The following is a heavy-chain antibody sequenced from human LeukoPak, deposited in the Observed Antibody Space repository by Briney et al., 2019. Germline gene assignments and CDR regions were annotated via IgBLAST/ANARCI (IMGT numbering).Heavy chain of an antibody. CDR1: GGSISSSSYY. CDR3: ARSRWLSDPYFDY. J-gene: IGHJ4*02. Sequence: SETLSLTCTVSGGSISSSSYYWGWIRQPPGKGLEWIGSIYYRGSTYYNPSLKSRVTISLDTSKDQFSLKLSSVTAADTAVYYCARSRWLSDPYFDYWGQGTLVTVSS. V-gene: IGHV4-39*07. CDR2: IYYRGST. D-gene: IGHD3-22*01.